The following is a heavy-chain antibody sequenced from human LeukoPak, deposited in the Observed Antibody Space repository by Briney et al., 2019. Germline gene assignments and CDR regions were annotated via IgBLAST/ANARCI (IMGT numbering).Heavy chain of an antibody. D-gene: IGHD6-19*01. CDR1: GGSLTTTNYH. J-gene: IGHJ6*03. V-gene: IGHV4-39*07. CDR2: ISYAWRT. Sequence: SETLSLTCAVSGGSLTTTNYHWGWVRQPPGKGLEWIGSISYAWRTYYNPSLKTRVTISLDTSKNQFSLRLPSATAADTAVYYCARGGSGWNYYYYYMDVWGKGTTVTISS. CDR3: ARGGSGWNYYYYYMDV.